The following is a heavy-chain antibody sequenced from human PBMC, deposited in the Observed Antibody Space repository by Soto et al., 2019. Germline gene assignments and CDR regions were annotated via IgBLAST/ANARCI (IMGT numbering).Heavy chain of an antibody. Sequence: SVKVSCKASGGTFSSYAISWVRQAPGXGLEWMGGIIPIFGTANYAQKFQGRVTITADESTSTAYMELSSLRSDDTAVYYCARAVIYGATDEYYCIDVHVQRTTV. D-gene: IGHD4-17*01. J-gene: IGHJ6*02. CDR3: ARAVIYGATDEYYCIDV. CDR1: GGTFSSYA. V-gene: IGHV1-69*13. CDR2: IIPIFGTA.